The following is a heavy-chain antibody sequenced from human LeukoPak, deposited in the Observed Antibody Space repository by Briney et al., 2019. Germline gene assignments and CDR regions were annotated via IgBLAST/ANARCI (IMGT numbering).Heavy chain of an antibody. Sequence: ASVKVSCTASGYTFTGYYMDWVRQAPGQGLEWMGWINPNSGGTNYAQKFQGRLTMTRDTSISTAYMELSRLRSDDTAVYYSAKTPATLWGVIRVGRNQYYFDYWGQGTLVTVSS. CDR1: GYTFTGYY. D-gene: IGHD3-16*02. CDR2: INPNSGGT. V-gene: IGHV1-2*02. CDR3: AKTPATLWGVIRVGRNQYYFDY. J-gene: IGHJ4*02.